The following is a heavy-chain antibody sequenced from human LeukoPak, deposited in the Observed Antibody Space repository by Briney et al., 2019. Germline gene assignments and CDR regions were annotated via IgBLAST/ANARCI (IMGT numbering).Heavy chain of an antibody. CDR3: AKMMPESTGNGFDI. CDR1: KLTFSHYW. CDR2: INQDGDRK. V-gene: IGHV3-7*03. Sequence: PGGSLRLSCAASKLTFSHYWMSWVRQAPGKGLQWVAAINQDGDRKEYVDSVKGRFSISRDSATNSLYLQMNSLRAEDTAVYYCAKMMPESTGNGFDIWGQGTMVTVSS. D-gene: IGHD1-1*01. J-gene: IGHJ3*02.